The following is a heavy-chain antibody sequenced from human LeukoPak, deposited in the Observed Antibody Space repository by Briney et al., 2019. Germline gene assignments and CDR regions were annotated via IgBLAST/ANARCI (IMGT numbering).Heavy chain of an antibody. V-gene: IGHV4-59*08. D-gene: IGHD5-24*01. J-gene: IGHJ4*02. Sequence: SETLSLTCTVSGGSITSYYWSWIRQPPGKGLEWIGYIYYNGSTNYNPSLKSRVTISVDTSKNQFSLKLSSVTAADTAVYYCARRRDGNYFDYWGQGTPVTVCS. CDR1: GGSITSYY. CDR2: IYYNGST. CDR3: ARRRDGNYFDY.